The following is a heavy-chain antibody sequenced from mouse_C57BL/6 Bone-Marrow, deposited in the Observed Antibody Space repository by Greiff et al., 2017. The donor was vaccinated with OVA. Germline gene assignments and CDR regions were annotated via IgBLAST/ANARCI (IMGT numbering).Heavy chain of an antibody. V-gene: IGHV1-62-2*01. D-gene: IGHD1-1*01. Sequence: VQLQQSGAELVKPGASVKLSCKASGYTFTEYTIHWVKQRSGQGLEWIGWFYPGSGSIKYNEKFKDKATLTADKSSSTVYMELSILTSEDSAVDFCARLVLLGYYFDYWGQGTTLTVSS. CDR2: FYPGSGSI. CDR3: ARLVLLGYYFDY. J-gene: IGHJ2*01. CDR1: GYTFTEYT.